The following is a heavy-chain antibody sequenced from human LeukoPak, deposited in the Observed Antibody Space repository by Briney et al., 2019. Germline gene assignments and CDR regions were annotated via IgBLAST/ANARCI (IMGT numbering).Heavy chain of an antibody. CDR2: VSYDGSNK. Sequence: GGSLRLSCAASGFTFSSYGMHWVRQAPGKGLEWVAVVSYDGSNKYYADSVKGRFTISRDNSKNTLYLQMNSLRAEDTAVYYCARNGEYCSSTSCGDYWGQGTLVTVSS. CDR3: ARNGEYCSSTSCGDY. CDR1: GFTFSSYG. V-gene: IGHV3-30*19. D-gene: IGHD2-2*01. J-gene: IGHJ4*02.